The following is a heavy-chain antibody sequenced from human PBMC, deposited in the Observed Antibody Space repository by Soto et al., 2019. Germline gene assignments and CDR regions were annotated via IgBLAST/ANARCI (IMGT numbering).Heavy chain of an antibody. V-gene: IGHV4-59*01. CDR2: IYYSGST. CDR3: ARDSSSVGFDP. Sequence: SETLSLTCTVAGGSISRYYWSWIRQPPGKGLEWIGYIYYSGSTNYNPSLKSRVTISVDTSKNQFSLKLSSVTAADTAVYYCARDSSSVGFDPWGQGTLVTVSS. CDR1: GGSISRYY. J-gene: IGHJ5*02. D-gene: IGHD6-13*01.